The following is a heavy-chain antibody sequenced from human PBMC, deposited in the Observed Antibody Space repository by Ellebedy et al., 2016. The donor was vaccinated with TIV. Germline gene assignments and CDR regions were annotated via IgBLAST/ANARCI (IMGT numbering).Heavy chain of an antibody. CDR1: GYTFGTYV. CDR3: ARSSGSYYFNHMDV. J-gene: IGHJ6*03. Sequence: AASVKVSCKASGYTFGTYVLNWVRQAPGQGLEWMGWINTNTGKPKYAQGFTGRFVFSLDTSVSTAYLQISSLEPEDTAVYYCARSSGSYYFNHMDVWGKGTTVTVSS. CDR2: INTNTGKP. V-gene: IGHV7-4-1*02. D-gene: IGHD1-26*01.